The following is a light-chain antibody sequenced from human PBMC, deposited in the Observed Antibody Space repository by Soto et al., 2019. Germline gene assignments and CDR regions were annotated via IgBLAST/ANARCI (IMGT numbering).Light chain of an antibody. Sequence: QSVLTQPASVSGSPGQSITISCTGTSSDVGAYNFVSWYQQFPGKAPKLMIYEVSNRPSGVSDRFSGSKSGNTASLIISGLQAEDEADYYCSSQTGSATMVFGGGTKVTV. J-gene: IGLJ2*01. CDR3: SSQTGSATMV. CDR1: SSDVGAYNF. V-gene: IGLV2-14*01. CDR2: EVS.